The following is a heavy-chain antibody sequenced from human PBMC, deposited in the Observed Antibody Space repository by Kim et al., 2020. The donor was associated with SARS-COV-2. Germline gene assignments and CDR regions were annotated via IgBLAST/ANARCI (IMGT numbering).Heavy chain of an antibody. Sequence: GGSLRLSCAASGFTFSSYAMHWVRQAPGKGLEWVAVISYDGSNKYYADSVKGRFTISRDNSKNTLYLQMNSLRAEDTAVYYCARVKVGSYFNAFDIWSQGTMVTVSS. CDR2: ISYDGSNK. D-gene: IGHD1-26*01. J-gene: IGHJ3*02. CDR1: GFTFSSYA. CDR3: ARVKVGSYFNAFDI. V-gene: IGHV3-30*04.